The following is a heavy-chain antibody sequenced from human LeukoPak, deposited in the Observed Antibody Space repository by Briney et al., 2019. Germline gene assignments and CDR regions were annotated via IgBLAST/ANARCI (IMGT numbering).Heavy chain of an antibody. J-gene: IGHJ4*02. CDR2: INHSGST. D-gene: IGHD3-9*01. CDR1: GGSFSGYY. Sequence: SETLSLTCDVYGGSFSGYYWSWIRQPPEKGLEWIGEINHSGSTNYNPSLKSRVTISVDTSKNQFSLKLSSVTAADTAVYYCARHGADGPPKLRYFDWLLYGRYYFDYWGQGTLVTVSS. V-gene: IGHV4-34*01. CDR3: ARHGADGPPKLRYFDWLLYGRYYFDY.